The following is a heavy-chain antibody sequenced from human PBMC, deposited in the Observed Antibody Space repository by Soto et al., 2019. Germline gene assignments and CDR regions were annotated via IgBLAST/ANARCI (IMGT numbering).Heavy chain of an antibody. CDR2: MNPNSGNT. CDR3: ARARRITTVIDYYYYYGMDV. CDR1: GYTLTSYD. J-gene: IGHJ6*02. D-gene: IGHD4-4*01. Sequence: ASVKVSCKASGYTLTSYDINWVRQATGQGLEWMGWMNPNSGNTGYAQKFQGRVTMTRNTSISTAYMELSSLRSEDTAVYYCARARRITTVIDYYYYYGMDVWGQGTTVTVSS. V-gene: IGHV1-8*01.